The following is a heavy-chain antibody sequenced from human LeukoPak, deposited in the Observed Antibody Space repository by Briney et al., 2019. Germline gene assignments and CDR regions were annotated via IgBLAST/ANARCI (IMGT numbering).Heavy chain of an antibody. CDR1: GYTFTSYG. D-gene: IGHD1-26*01. CDR2: ISAYNGNT. Sequence: ASVKVSCKASGYTFTSYGISWVRQAPGQGLERMGWISAYNGNTNYAQKLQGRVTMTTDTSTSTAYMELRSLRSDDTAVYYCARAPPSYSGSYYFDYWGQGTLVTVSS. CDR3: ARAPPSYSGSYYFDY. J-gene: IGHJ4*02. V-gene: IGHV1-18*01.